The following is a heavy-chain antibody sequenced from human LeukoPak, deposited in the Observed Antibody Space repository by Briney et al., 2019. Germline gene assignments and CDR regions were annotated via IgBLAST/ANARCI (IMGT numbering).Heavy chain of an antibody. J-gene: IGHJ4*02. CDR1: GFTFSSYG. D-gene: IGHD3-10*01. CDR2: ISYDGSNK. Sequence: GRSLRLSCAASGFTFSSYGMYWVRQAPGKGLEWVAVISYDGSNKYYADSVKGRFTISRDNSKNTLYLQMNSLRAEDTAVYYSAKDRPLYYDSGSYYIGYYFDYWGQGTLVTVSS. V-gene: IGHV3-30*18. CDR3: AKDRPLYYDSGSYYIGYYFDY.